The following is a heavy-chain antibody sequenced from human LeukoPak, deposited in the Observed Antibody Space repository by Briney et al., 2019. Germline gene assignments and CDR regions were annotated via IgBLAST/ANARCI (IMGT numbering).Heavy chain of an antibody. Sequence: ASVKVSCKTSGYTFTSYYMHWVRQAPGQGLEWMGIINPSGGSTSYAQKFQGRVTMTRDTSTSTVYMELSSLRSEDTAVYYCARDPGGSSSWYPVSYYYYGMDVWGQGTTVTVSS. CDR1: GYTFTSYY. D-gene: IGHD6-13*01. V-gene: IGHV1-46*01. CDR3: ARDPGGSSSWYPVSYYYYGMDV. J-gene: IGHJ6*02. CDR2: INPSGGST.